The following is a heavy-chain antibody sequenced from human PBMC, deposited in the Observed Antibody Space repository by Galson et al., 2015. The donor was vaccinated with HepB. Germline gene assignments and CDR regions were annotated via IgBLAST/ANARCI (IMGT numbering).Heavy chain of an antibody. J-gene: IGHJ4*02. CDR2: INTNTGNP. CDR1: GYTFTSYA. CDR3: ARVPPTGAWWTFDY. D-gene: IGHD2-8*02. V-gene: IGHV7-4-1*02. Sequence: SVKVSCKASGYTFTSYAMNWVRQAPGQGLEWMGWINTNTGNPTYAQGFTGRFVFSLDTSVTTAYLQIRSLKAEDTAVYYCARVPPTGAWWTFDYWGQGTLVTVSS.